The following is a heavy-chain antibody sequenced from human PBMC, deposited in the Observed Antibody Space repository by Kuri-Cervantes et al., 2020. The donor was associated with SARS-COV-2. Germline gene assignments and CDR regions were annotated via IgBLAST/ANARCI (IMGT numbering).Heavy chain of an antibody. Sequence: LSLTCAASGFTFSSYAMSWVRPAPGKGLEWVSAISGSGGSTYYADSVKGRFTISRDKSKNTLYLQLNSLRAEDTAVYYCAEDWLTDDAFDIWGQGTMVTVSS. D-gene: IGHD6-19*01. CDR2: ISGSGGST. CDR1: GFTFSSYA. V-gene: IGHV3-23*01. J-gene: IGHJ3*02. CDR3: AEDWLTDDAFDI.